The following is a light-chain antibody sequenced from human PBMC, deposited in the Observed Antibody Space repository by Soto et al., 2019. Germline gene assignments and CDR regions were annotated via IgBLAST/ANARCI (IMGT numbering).Light chain of an antibody. CDR1: QSISSY. V-gene: IGKV1-39*01. Sequence: DIQMTQSPSSLSASVGDRVTITCRASQSISSYLNWYQQKPGKAPKLLIYAASSLQSGVPSRFSGSGSGPAFTLDISAPQPEDFATYDYQHSYSTHCTFGQGTKVLIK. J-gene: IGKJ1*01. CDR3: QHSYSTHCT. CDR2: AAS.